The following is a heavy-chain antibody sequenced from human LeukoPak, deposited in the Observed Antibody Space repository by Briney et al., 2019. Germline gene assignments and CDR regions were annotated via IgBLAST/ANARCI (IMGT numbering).Heavy chain of an antibody. V-gene: IGHV1-2*02. CDR3: ARADPVAY. CDR2: INSNTGGT. CDR1: GYTFTSYG. Sequence: GASVKVSCKASGYTFTSYGISWVRQAPGQGLEWMGWINSNTGGTKFAQKFQGRVTMTRDTSINAAYMELSSLRSDDTAVYYCARADPVAYWGQGTQVTVSS. J-gene: IGHJ4*02.